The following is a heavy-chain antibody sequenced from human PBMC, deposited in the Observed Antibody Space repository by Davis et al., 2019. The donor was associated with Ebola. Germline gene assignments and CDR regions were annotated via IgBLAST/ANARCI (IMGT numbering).Heavy chain of an antibody. CDR2: TYYTSKWYN. J-gene: IGHJ3*02. V-gene: IGHV6-1*01. D-gene: IGHD3/OR15-3a*01. CDR1: GDSVAGGTGG. Sequence: HSQTLSLTCAISGDSVAGGTGGWNWIRQSPSRGLEWLGRTYYTSKWYNHYAASVKSRTTINADTSKNEFSLQLNSVTPEDTAVYYCARGWLRTGLDIWGQGTMVIVSS. CDR3: ARGWLRTGLDI.